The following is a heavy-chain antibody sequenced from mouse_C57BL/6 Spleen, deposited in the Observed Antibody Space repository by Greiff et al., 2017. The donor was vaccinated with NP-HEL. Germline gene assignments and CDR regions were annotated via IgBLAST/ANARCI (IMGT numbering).Heavy chain of an antibody. D-gene: IGHD2-3*01. J-gene: IGHJ1*03. Sequence: VQLQQSGAELVRPGASVKLSCKASGYTFTDYYINWVKQRPGQGLEWIARIYPGSGNTYYNEKFKGKATLTAEKSSSTAYMQLSSLTSEDSAVYFCARWGDGYYGYFDVWGTGTTVTVSS. CDR2: IYPGSGNT. V-gene: IGHV1-76*01. CDR1: GYTFTDYY. CDR3: ARWGDGYYGYFDV.